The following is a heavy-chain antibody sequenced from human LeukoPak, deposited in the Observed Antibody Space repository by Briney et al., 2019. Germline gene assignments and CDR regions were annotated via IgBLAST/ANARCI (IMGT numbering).Heavy chain of an antibody. V-gene: IGHV3-30*18. CDR3: AKDSHSQQLVTEYFDY. Sequence: GGSLRLSCAASGFTFSSYGMHWVRQAPGKGLEWVAVISYDGSNKYYADSVKGRFTISRDNSKNRLYLQMNSLRAEDTAVYYCAKDSHSQQLVTEYFDYWGQGTLVTVSS. J-gene: IGHJ4*02. CDR2: ISYDGSNK. D-gene: IGHD6-13*01. CDR1: GFTFSSYG.